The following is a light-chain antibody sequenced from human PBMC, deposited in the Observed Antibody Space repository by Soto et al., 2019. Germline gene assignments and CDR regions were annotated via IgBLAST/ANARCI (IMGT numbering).Light chain of an antibody. Sequence: QSALTQPPSASGSPGQSVTISCTGTSSDVGGYNYVSWYQQHPGKAPKLMIYEVSKRPSGVPDRFSGSKSGNTASLTVSGLQAEDEADYYCSSYAGSTLFGTGTKLTVL. V-gene: IGLV2-8*01. J-gene: IGLJ1*01. CDR1: SSDVGGYNY. CDR3: SSYAGSTL. CDR2: EVS.